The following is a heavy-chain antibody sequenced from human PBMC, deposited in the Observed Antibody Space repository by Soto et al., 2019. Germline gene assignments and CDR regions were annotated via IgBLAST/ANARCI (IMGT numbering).Heavy chain of an antibody. CDR3: ARARGSKVVVAAHDAFDI. Sequence: ASVKVSCKASGYTFTSYGISWVRQAPGQGLEWMGWISAYNGNTNYAQKLQGRVTMTTDTSTSTAYMELRSLRSDDTAVYYCARARGSKVVVAAHDAFDIWCQGTMVTGSS. J-gene: IGHJ3*02. V-gene: IGHV1-18*01. CDR1: GYTFTSYG. D-gene: IGHD2-15*01. CDR2: ISAYNGNT.